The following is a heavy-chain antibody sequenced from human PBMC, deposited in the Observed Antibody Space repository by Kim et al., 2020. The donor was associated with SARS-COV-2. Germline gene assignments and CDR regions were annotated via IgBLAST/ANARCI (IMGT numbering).Heavy chain of an antibody. CDR2: ISYDGSNK. J-gene: IGHJ6*02. V-gene: IGHV3-30*18. Sequence: GGSLRLSCAASGFTFSSYGMHWVRQAPGKGLEWVAVISYDGSNKYYADSVKGRFTISRDNSKNTLYLQMNSLRAEDTAVYYCAKDQTPQLWFWVLNGMDVWGQGTTVTVSS. CDR1: GFTFSSYG. CDR3: AKDQTPQLWFWVLNGMDV. D-gene: IGHD5-18*01.